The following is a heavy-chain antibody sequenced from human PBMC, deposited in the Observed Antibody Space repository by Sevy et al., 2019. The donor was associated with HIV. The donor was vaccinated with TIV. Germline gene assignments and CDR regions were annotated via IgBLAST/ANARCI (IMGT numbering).Heavy chain of an antibody. D-gene: IGHD3-10*01. V-gene: IGHV3-33*01. CDR3: ARDKLLPVMITMVRGALSYYFHS. Sequence: GGSLRLSCAASGFTFSDYGMHWVRQAPGKGLEWVAVIWYDGSNKYYAESVKGRFTISRDNSKNTLYVQMNSLRAEDTAVYYCARDKLLPVMITMVRGALSYYFHSWGQGTLVTVSS. CDR2: IWYDGSNK. CDR1: GFTFSDYG. J-gene: IGHJ4*02.